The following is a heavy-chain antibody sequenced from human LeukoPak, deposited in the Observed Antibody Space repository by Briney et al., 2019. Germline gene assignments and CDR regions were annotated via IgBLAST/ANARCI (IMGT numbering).Heavy chain of an antibody. J-gene: IGHJ4*02. D-gene: IGHD1-26*01. CDR3: ARDGGSYPRGEFDY. Sequence: QAGGSLRLSCAASGFTFSSYWMSWVRQAPGKGLEWVANIKQDGSEKYYVDSVKGRFTISRDNVKNSLYLQMNSLRAEDTAVYYCARDGGSYPRGEFDYWGQGTLVTVSS. V-gene: IGHV3-7*01. CDR1: GFTFSSYW. CDR2: IKQDGSEK.